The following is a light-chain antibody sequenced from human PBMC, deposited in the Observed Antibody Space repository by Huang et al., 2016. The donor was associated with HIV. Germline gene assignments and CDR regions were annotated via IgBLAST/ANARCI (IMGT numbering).Light chain of an antibody. CDR2: GAS. Sequence: EIVMTQSPATLSVSPGERATLSCRASQSVSSNLAWYQQKPGQAPRLLIYGASTRATGVPARFRGSGSGTEFTLSITSLQSEDFAVYYCQHYANWPWFTFGQGT. CDR1: QSVSSN. CDR3: QHYANWPWFT. V-gene: IGKV3-15*01. J-gene: IGKJ2*01.